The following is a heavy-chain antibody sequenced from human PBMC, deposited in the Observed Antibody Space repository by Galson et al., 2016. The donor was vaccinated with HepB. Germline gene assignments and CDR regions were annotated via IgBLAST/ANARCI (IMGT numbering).Heavy chain of an antibody. Sequence: SLRLSCAASGFTFSSSTMDWVRQAPGKGLEWVAVISYDGSNKYYADSVRGRFTISRDDSDSMLYLQMNSLRPEDSSLYYCTKHEVRTHDHWGQGTLVTVSS. J-gene: IGHJ4*02. V-gene: IGHV3-30*04. CDR1: GFTFSSST. CDR2: ISYDGSNK. CDR3: TKHEVRTHDH. D-gene: IGHD2-21*01.